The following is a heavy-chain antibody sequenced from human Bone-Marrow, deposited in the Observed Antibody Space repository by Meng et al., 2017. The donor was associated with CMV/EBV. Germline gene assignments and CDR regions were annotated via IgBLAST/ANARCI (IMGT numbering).Heavy chain of an antibody. V-gene: IGHV1-18*01. J-gene: IGHJ6*02. D-gene: IGHD2-2*02. CDR3: ARDPPGGYCSSTSCYNFSYYYYGMDV. CDR2: ISAYNGNT. CDR1: GYTFNSYG. Sequence: ASVKVSCKASGYTFNSYGISWVRQAPGQGLEWMGWISAYNGNTNYAQKLQGRVTMTTDTSTSTAYMELRSLRSDDTAVYYCARDPPGGYCSSTSCYNFSYYYYGMDVWGQGTTVTVSS.